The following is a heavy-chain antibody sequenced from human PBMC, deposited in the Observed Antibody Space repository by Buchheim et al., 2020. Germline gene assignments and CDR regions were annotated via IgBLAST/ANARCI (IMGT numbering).Heavy chain of an antibody. CDR2: IKQDGSEK. D-gene: IGHD1-26*01. Sequence: EVQLVESGGGLVQPGGSLRLSCAASGYTFSSYRMSWVRQAPGKGLEWVANIKQDGSEKYYVDSVKGRFTISRDNAKNSLYLQMNILRAEDTAVYYCARPKWELIPTLFDYWGPGTL. CDR3: ARPKWELIPTLFDY. V-gene: IGHV3-7*01. J-gene: IGHJ4*02. CDR1: GYTFSSYR.